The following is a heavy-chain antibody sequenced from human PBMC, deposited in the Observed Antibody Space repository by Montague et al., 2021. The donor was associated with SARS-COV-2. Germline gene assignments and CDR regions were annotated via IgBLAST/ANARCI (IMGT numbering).Heavy chain of an antibody. J-gene: IGHJ3*01. D-gene: IGHD2/OR15-2a*01. V-gene: IGHV4-30-2*06. Sequence: TLSLTCTVSGVSISSGDYSWNWIRQSPGKGLEWIGFIYESGSTLYNPSLKSRITISVDRSKNQFSLRLNSVTAADTALYYCARKIIANAFDVWGHGTTVTVSS. CDR3: ARKIIANAFDV. CDR1: GVSISSGDYS. CDR2: IYESGST.